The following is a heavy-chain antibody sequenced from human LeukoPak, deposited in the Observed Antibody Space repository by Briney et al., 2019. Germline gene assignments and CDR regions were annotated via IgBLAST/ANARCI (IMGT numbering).Heavy chain of an antibody. CDR2: ISAYNGNT. CDR1: GYTFTSYG. Sequence: ASVKVSCKASGYTFTSYGISWVRQAPGQGLEWMGWISAYNGNTNYAQKLQGRVTMTTDTSTSTAYMELRSLRSDDTAVYHCARDPGRYFDWLLLSAFDIWGQGTMVTVSS. V-gene: IGHV1-18*01. J-gene: IGHJ3*02. CDR3: ARDPGRYFDWLLLSAFDI. D-gene: IGHD3-9*01.